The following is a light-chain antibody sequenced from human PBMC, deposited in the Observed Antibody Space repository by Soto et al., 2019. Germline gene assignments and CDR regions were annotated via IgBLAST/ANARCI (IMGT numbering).Light chain of an antibody. V-gene: IGLV2-14*01. CDR2: EVS. CDR3: SSFTSMSTPII. J-gene: IGLJ1*01. CDR1: ISDVGGYNF. Sequence: QSVLTQPASVSGSPGQSITISCTGTISDVGGYNFVSWYQQHPGKAPKLMIYEVSNRPSGISNRFSASKSGNTASLTISGLQAEDEADYYCSSFTSMSTPIIFGTGTKVNVL.